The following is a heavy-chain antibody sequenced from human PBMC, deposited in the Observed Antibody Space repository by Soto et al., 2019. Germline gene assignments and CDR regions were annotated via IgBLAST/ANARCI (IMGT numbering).Heavy chain of an antibody. CDR3: ARRWGFTFDY. Sequence: SETLSLTCTVSGGSISSYYWSWIRQPPGKGLEWIGYIYYSGSTNYNPSLKSRVAISVDTSKNQFSLKLSSVTAADTAVYYCARRWGFTFDYWGQGTLVTVSS. J-gene: IGHJ4*02. V-gene: IGHV4-59*08. CDR1: GGSISSYY. CDR2: IYYSGST. D-gene: IGHD1-26*01.